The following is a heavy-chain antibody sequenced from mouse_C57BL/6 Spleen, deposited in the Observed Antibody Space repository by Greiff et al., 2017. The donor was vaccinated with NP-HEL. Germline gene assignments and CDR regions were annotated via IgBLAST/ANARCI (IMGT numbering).Heavy chain of an antibody. D-gene: IGHD1-1*01. CDR3: TRGGYGSSPFAY. Sequence: EVQVVESGEGLVKPGGSLKLSCAASGFTFSSYAMSWVRQTPEKRLEWVAYISSGGDYIYYADTVKGRFTISRDNARNTLYLQMSSLKSEDTAMYYCTRGGYGSSPFAYWGQGTLVTVSA. CDR1: GFTFSSYA. J-gene: IGHJ3*01. CDR2: ISSGGDYI. V-gene: IGHV5-9-1*02.